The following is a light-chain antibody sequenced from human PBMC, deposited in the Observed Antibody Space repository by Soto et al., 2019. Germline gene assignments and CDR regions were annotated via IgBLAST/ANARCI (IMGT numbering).Light chain of an antibody. J-gene: IGLJ1*01. CDR3: AAWNDGLSGFV. V-gene: IGLV1-47*01. Sequence: QSVLTHPPSTSSTPGRRGTISCSGSSSDIGSNAVYWYQQLPGTAPKLLIYRNNQRPSGVPDRFSGTKSGTSASLAISGLRSEDEADYYCAAWNDGLSGFVFGTGTKVTVL. CDR2: RNN. CDR1: SSDIGSNA.